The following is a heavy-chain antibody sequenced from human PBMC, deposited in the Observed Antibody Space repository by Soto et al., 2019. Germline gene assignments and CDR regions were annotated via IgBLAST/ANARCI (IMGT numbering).Heavy chain of an antibody. CDR1: GFTFSSYA. Sequence: PGGSLRLSCAASGFTFSSYAISWVRQAPGKGLEWVSIISGSVGSTYYADSVKGRFTISRDNSKDTLYLQMNSLRAEDTAVYYCAKDTEQWLPFGHFAHWCQGTLVTGS. D-gene: IGHD6-19*01. CDR2: ISGSVGST. CDR3: AKDTEQWLPFGHFAH. J-gene: IGHJ4*02. V-gene: IGHV3-23*01.